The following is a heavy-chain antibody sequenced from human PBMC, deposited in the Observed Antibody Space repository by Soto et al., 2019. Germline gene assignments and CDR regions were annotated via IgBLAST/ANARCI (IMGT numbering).Heavy chain of an antibody. Sequence: GASVKVSCKASGYTFTSYYMHWVRQAPGQGLEWMGWISAYNGNTNYAQKLQGRVTMTTDTSTSTAYMELRSLRSDDTAVYYCARVLKDGDSDYWGQGTLVTVSS. CDR3: ARVLKDGDSDY. D-gene: IGHD4-17*01. CDR2: ISAYNGNT. CDR1: GYTFTSYY. J-gene: IGHJ4*02. V-gene: IGHV1-18*04.